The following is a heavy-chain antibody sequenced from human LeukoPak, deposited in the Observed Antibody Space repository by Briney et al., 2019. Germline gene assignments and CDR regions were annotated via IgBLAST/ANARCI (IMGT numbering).Heavy chain of an antibody. CDR3: ATGYYGSGSYLDWY. CDR1: GYTLTELS. CDR2: FDPEDGET. J-gene: IGHJ4*02. D-gene: IGHD3-10*01. V-gene: IGHV1-24*01. Sequence: ASVKVSCKVSGYTLTELSMHWVRQARGKGLEWMGSFDPEDGETIYAQKFQGRVTMTEDTSTDTAYMELSSLRSEDTAVYYCATGYYGSGSYLDWYWGQGTLVTVSS.